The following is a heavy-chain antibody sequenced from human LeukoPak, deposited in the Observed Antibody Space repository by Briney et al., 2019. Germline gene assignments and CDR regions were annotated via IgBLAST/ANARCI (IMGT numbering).Heavy chain of an antibody. CDR1: GYSFTNYW. V-gene: IGHV5-51*01. CDR2: IYPGDSDT. J-gene: IGHJ4*02. D-gene: IGHD5-12*01. CDR3: ARQYSGYDYYFDY. Sequence: HGESLKISCKGSGYSFTNYWIGWVRQMPGKGLEWMGIIYPGDSDTNYNPSFRGHITISADKSSSTAYLHWSSLKASDTAMYFCARQYSGYDYYFDYWGQGILVTVSS.